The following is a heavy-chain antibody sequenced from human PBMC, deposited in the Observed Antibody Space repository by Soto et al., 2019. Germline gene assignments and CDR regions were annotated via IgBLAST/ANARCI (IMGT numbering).Heavy chain of an antibody. Sequence: HVQLLQSGPRLVKPSGTLSLTCTVASGSISSYYWSWLRQPPGKGLEWIGYAYYSGTTNYNSSLKSLVTISIDTSKNQLSLPLNSVTAADTAVYYCARTPFYYLGLVTHLYYFDFWDQGALVTVSS. J-gene: IGHJ4*02. V-gene: IGHV4-59*01. D-gene: IGHD2-21*02. CDR2: AYYSGTT. CDR3: ARTPFYYLGLVTHLYYFDF. CDR1: SGSISSYY.